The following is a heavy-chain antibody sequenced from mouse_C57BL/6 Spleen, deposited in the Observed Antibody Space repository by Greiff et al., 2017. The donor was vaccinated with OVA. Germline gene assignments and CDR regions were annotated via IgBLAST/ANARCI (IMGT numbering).Heavy chain of an antibody. J-gene: IGHJ3*01. CDR3: TREAETAQATN. Sequence: DVMLVESGEGLVKPGGSLKLSCAASGFTFSSYAMSWVRQTPEKRLEWVAYISSGGDYIYYADTVKGRFTISRDNARNTLYLQMSSLKSEDTAMYYCTREAETAQATNWGQGTLVTVSA. CDR2: ISSGGDYI. D-gene: IGHD3-2*02. V-gene: IGHV5-9-1*02. CDR1: GFTFSSYA.